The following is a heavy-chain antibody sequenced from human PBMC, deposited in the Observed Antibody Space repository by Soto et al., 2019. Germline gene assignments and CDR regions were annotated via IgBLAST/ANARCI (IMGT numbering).Heavy chain of an antibody. CDR2: ISWNSGSI. CDR3: AKDLVYCSGGSCSNFDY. J-gene: IGHJ4*02. Sequence: EVQLVESGGGLVQPGRSLRLSCAASGFTFDDYAMHWVRQAPGKGLEWVSGISWNSGSIGYADSVKGRFTISRDNAKNSLYLQMNSLRAEDTALYYCAKDLVYCSGGSCSNFDYWGQGTLVTVSS. CDR1: GFTFDDYA. D-gene: IGHD2-15*01. V-gene: IGHV3-9*01.